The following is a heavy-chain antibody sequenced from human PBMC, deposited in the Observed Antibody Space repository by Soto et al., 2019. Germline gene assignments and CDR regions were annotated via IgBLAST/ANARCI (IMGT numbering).Heavy chain of an antibody. Sequence: SETLSLTCTVSGGSISSGDYYWSWIRQPPGKGLEWIGSIYYSGSTYYNPSLKSRVTISVDTSKNQFSLKLSSVTAADTAVYYCARHPSYGWFDPWGQGTLVTVSS. D-gene: IGHD3-10*01. CDR3: ARHPSYGWFDP. CDR2: IYYSGST. CDR1: GGSISSGDYY. J-gene: IGHJ5*02. V-gene: IGHV4-39*01.